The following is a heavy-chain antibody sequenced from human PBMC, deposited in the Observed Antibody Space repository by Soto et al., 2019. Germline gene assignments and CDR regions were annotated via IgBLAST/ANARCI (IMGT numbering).Heavy chain of an antibody. CDR2: ISSSSSTI. CDR3: LKDEPGCCSGGSCCADFDY. Sequence: EVQLVESGGGLVQPGGSLRLSCAASGFTFSSYSMNWVRQAPGKGLEWVSYISSSSSTIYYADSVKGPFTISRDNAKNSLYLQMNSLSGEDTAVYYCLKDEPGCCSGGSCCADFDYWGQGTLVTVSS. V-gene: IGHV3-48*01. J-gene: IGHJ4*02. D-gene: IGHD2-15*01. CDR1: GFTFSSYS.